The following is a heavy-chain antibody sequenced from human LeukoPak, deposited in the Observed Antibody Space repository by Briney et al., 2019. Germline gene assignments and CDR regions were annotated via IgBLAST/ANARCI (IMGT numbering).Heavy chain of an antibody. CDR1: GYTFTNYG. V-gene: IGHV1-18*01. Sequence: ASVKVSCTASGYTFTNYGISWVRQAPGQGLEWMGWVSGGNGNTNYAQNCQGRVTVTRDTTTSTAYMELSSLRFDDTAVYYCARKSSGKYGDHDYWGQGTLVTVSS. D-gene: IGHD1-26*01. CDR3: ARKSSGKYGDHDY. J-gene: IGHJ4*02. CDR2: VSGGNGNT.